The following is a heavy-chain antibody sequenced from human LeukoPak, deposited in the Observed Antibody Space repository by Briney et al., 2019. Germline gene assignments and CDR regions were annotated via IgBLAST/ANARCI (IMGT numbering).Heavy chain of an antibody. CDR3: ARPSRSESYYPAFDI. CDR2: IYPGDSDT. V-gene: IGHV5-51*01. Sequence: GESLKISCKASGYTFTSYWIAWVRQMPGKGLEWMGIIYPGDSDTRYSPSFQGQVTISADKSISTAYLQWSSLKASDTAMYYCARPSRSESYYPAFDIWGQGTMVTVSS. CDR1: GYTFTSYW. J-gene: IGHJ3*02. D-gene: IGHD1-26*01.